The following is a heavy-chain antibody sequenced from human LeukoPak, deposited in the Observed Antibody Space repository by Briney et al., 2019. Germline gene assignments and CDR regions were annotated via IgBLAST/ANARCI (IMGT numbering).Heavy chain of an antibody. D-gene: IGHD6-19*01. CDR2: IRYDGSNK. J-gene: IGHJ4*02. CDR3: AKDREPYSSGWYDY. CDR1: GFTFSSYG. Sequence: GGSLRLSCAASGFTFSSYGMHWVRQAPGKGLEWVAFIRYDGSNKYYADSVKGRFTISRDNSKNTLYLQMNSLRAEDTAVYYCAKDREPYSSGWYDYWGQGTLVTVSS. V-gene: IGHV3-30*02.